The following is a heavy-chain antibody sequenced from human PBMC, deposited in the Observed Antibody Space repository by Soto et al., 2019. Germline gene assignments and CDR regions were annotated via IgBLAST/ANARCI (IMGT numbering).Heavy chain of an antibody. Sequence: SSETLSLTCTVSGASIISGEHYWSWIRQAPGKGLEWIGLIYYTGITDYNPSLKSRVAISLDTSENQFSLRLSSVTAADTAVYYCARDRLDIVVVVAATSGFYYGMDVWGQGTTVTVSS. D-gene: IGHD2-15*01. V-gene: IGHV4-30-4*01. CDR2: IYYTGIT. J-gene: IGHJ6*02. CDR1: GASIISGEHY. CDR3: ARDRLDIVVVVAATSGFYYGMDV.